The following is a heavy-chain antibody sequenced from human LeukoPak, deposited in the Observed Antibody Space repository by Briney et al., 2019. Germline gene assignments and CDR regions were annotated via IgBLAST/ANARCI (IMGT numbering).Heavy chain of an antibody. D-gene: IGHD2-15*01. CDR1: GFTFSSYA. V-gene: IGHV3-23*01. J-gene: IGHJ6*02. Sequence: PGGSLRLSCAASGFTFSSYAMSWVRQAPGKGLEWVSAISGSGGSTYYADSVKGRFTISRDNSKNTLYLQMNSLRAEDTAVYYCAKDVVEVVVAAFSSRYYGMDVWGQGTTVTVSS. CDR3: AKDVVEVVVAAFSSRYYGMDV. CDR2: ISGSGGST.